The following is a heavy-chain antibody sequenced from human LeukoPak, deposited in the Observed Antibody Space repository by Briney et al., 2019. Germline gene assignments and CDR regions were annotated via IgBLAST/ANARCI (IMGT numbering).Heavy chain of an antibody. CDR2: IKQDGSVK. V-gene: IGHV3-7*01. D-gene: IGHD5-24*01. CDR1: GFTFSNYW. Sequence: GGSLRLSCAASGFTFSNYWMSWVRQAPGKGLEWVANIKQDGSVKYYVDSVKGRFTISRDNAKSSLYLQMNSLRAEDTAVYYCAKDGDGYTIFPYDYWGQGALVTVSS. CDR3: AKDGDGYTIFPYDY. J-gene: IGHJ4*02.